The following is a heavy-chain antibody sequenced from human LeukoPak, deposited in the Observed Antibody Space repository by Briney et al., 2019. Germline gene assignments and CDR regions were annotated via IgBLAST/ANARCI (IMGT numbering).Heavy chain of an antibody. CDR1: GFTFSSYW. CDR2: INSDGSST. V-gene: IGHV3-74*01. J-gene: IGHJ4*02. Sequence: GGTLRLSCAASGFTFSSYWMHWVRQAPGKGLVWVSRINSDGSSTSYADSVKGRFTISRDNAKNTLYLQMNSLRAEDTAVYYCARGAVTTTYYFDYWGQGTLVTVSS. D-gene: IGHD4-17*01. CDR3: ARGAVTTTYYFDY.